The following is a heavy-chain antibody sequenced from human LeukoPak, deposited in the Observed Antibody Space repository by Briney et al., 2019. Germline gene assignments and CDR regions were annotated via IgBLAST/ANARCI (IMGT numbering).Heavy chain of an antibody. J-gene: IGHJ6*02. CDR2: INPSGGST. CDR3: ARDPRRYGSIIICYALYYYGMDV. D-gene: IGHD2-2*01. V-gene: IGHV1-46*01. CDR1: GYTFTTYD. Sequence: GASVTVSYKASGYTFTTYDMNWGGQAPGQGLEWMGIINPSGGSTSYAQKFQGRVTMTRDTSTSTVYMELSRLRSGEEAVYYCARDPRRYGSIIICYALYYYGMDVWGQGTTVTVSS.